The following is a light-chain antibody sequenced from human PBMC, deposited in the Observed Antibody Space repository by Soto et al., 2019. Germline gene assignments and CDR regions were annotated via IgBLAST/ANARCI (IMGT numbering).Light chain of an antibody. Sequence: QSALTQPDSVSGSPGQSITISCSGTSSDVGAYNYVSWYQQHPGKAPKLMIFEVNNRPSGFSNRFAGSKSGNTAALAISGLQAEDEADYYCSSYTRSSTLVFGGGTEVTVL. CDR1: SSDVGAYNY. CDR3: SSYTRSSTLV. V-gene: IGLV2-14*01. CDR2: EVN. J-gene: IGLJ2*01.